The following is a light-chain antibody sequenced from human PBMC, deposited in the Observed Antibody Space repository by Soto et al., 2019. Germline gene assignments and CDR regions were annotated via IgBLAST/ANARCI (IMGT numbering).Light chain of an antibody. V-gene: IGLV1-40*01. CDR2: GNS. Sequence: QSVLTQPPSVSGAPGQRVTISCTGSSSNIGAGYDVHWYQQLPGTAPKLLIYGNSNRPSGVPDRFSGSKSGTSASLVITGLQPEDEAEYYCQSYDSSLSGWVFGGGTKVTVL. J-gene: IGLJ3*02. CDR3: QSYDSSLSGWV. CDR1: SSNIGAGYD.